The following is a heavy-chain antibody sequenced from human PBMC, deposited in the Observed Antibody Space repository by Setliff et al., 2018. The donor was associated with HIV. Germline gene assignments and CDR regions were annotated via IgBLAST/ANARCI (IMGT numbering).Heavy chain of an antibody. Sequence: SETLSLTCTVSGGSISSYYWSWIRQPPGKGLEWIGYIYTSGSTNYNPSLKSRVTIYVDTSKNQFSLRLNSVTAADTAAYYCVRHGGWYGGSEYFQHWGQGTLVTVSS. J-gene: IGHJ1*01. CDR2: IYTSGST. V-gene: IGHV4-4*08. CDR3: VRHGGWYGGSEYFQH. D-gene: IGHD6-19*01. CDR1: GGSISSYY.